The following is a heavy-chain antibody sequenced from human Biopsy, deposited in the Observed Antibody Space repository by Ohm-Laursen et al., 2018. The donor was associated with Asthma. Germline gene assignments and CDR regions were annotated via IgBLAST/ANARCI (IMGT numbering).Heavy chain of an antibody. V-gene: IGHV1-18*01. CDR3: ARAVDYSHYYGIDV. CDR1: GYTFNSAG. J-gene: IGHJ6*02. CDR2: ISVYNGNT. D-gene: IGHD3-10*01. Sequence: ATVKISCKTSGYTFNSAGITWARQAPGQGLEWMGWISVYNGNTKVAQKLQDRVTMITDTSTSTAYMELRSLRSDDTAVYFCARAVDYSHYYGIDVWGQGATVTVS.